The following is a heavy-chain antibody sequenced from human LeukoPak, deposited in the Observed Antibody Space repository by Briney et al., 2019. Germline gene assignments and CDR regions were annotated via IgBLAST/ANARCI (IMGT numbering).Heavy chain of an antibody. CDR2: ISAYNGNI. J-gene: IGHJ5*02. CDR3: ARDPASFGWFDP. CDR1: GYTFTSYG. V-gene: IGHV1-18*01. D-gene: IGHD3-16*01. Sequence: ASVKVSCKASGYTFTSYGTSWVRQAPGQGLEWMGWISAYNGNINYAQKLQGRVTMTTDTSTSTAYMELRSLRSDDTAVYYCARDPASFGWFDPWGQGTLVTVSS.